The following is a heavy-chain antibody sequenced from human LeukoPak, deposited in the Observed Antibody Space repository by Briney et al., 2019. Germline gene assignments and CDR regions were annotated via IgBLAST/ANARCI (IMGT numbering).Heavy chain of an antibody. CDR2: INPNSGGT. CDR3: AREGGFHYYGSGSYIG. CDR1: GYTFTSYY. V-gene: IGHV1-2*02. J-gene: IGHJ4*02. D-gene: IGHD3-10*01. Sequence: GASVKVSCKASGYTFTSYYMHWVRQAPGQGLEWMGWINPNSGGTNYAQKFQGRVTMTRDTSIRTAYMELSRLRSDDTAVSFCAREGGFHYYGSGSYIGWGQGTLATVSS.